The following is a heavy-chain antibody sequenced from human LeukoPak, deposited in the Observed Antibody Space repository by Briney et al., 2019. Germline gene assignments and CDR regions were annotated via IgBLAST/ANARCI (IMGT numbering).Heavy chain of an antibody. CDR1: EFTFSNYW. J-gene: IGHJ5*01. V-gene: IGHV3-7*01. D-gene: IGHD6-13*01. Sequence: AGGSLRLSCAASEFTFSNYWMSWVRQAPGKGLEWVANIKPDGSEKYYVDSVKGRFTISRDNAKKLLFLQMNNLRAEDTAVYYCARRGIAAPGPREDWFDPWGQGTRVSVSS. CDR3: ARRGIAAPGPREDWFDP. CDR2: IKPDGSEK.